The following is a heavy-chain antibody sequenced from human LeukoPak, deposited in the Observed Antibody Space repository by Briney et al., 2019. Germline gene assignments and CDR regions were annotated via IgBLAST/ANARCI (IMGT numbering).Heavy chain of an antibody. D-gene: IGHD3-10*01. CDR1: GYSFTNYW. V-gene: IGHV5-51*01. CDR3: ARRENYYGSGTYFADAFDF. Sequence: PGESLKISCKGSGYSFTNYWIGWVRQMSGKGLGWVGIIYPGNSDTRYGPSFQGQVTISADKSITTAYLQWSSLKASDTGMYYCARRENYYGSGTYFADAFDFWGQGTMVAVSS. J-gene: IGHJ3*01. CDR2: IYPGNSDT.